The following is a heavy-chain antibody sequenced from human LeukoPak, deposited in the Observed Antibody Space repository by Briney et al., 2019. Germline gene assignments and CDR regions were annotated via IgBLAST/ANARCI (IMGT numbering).Heavy chain of an antibody. D-gene: IGHD3-10*01. CDR1: GYTFTGYY. CDR3: ARETMVRGVINLLYYGMDV. J-gene: IGHJ6*02. Sequence: ASVKVSCKASGYTFTGYYMHWVRQAPGQGLEWMGWINPNSGGTNYAQKFQGRVTMTRDTSTSTVYMELSSLRSEDTAVYYCARETMVRGVINLLYYGMDVWGQGTTVTVSS. CDR2: INPNSGGT. V-gene: IGHV1-2*02.